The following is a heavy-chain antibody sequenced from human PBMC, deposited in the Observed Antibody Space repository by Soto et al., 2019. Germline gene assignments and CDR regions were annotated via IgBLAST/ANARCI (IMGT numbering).Heavy chain of an antibody. CDR3: ARAGGYSYGDNWFDP. V-gene: IGHV1-3*01. J-gene: IGHJ5*02. D-gene: IGHD5-18*01. CDR2: INAGNGNT. Sequence: ASVKVSCKASGYTFTSYYMNWVRQAPGQRLEWMGWINAGNGNTKYSQKFQGRVTITRDTSASTAYMELRSLRSDDTAVYYCARAGGYSYGDNWFDPWGQGTLVTVSS. CDR1: GYTFTSYY.